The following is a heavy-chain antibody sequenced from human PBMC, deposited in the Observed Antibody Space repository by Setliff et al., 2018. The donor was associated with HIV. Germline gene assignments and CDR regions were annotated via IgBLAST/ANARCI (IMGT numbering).Heavy chain of an antibody. CDR1: GDSISAYY. V-gene: IGHV4-4*08. Sequence: SETLSLTCTVSGDSISAYYWSWIRQPPNKGLEWIGYIYTSGSTSYNPSLKSRVTISVETSKNQFSLKLSSVTAADTAVYYCARTGYAFDVWGLGTMVTVS. J-gene: IGHJ3*01. CDR2: IYTSGST. CDR3: ARTGYAFDV.